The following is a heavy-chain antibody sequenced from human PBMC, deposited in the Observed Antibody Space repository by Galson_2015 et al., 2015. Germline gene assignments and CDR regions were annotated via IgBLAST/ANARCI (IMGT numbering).Heavy chain of an antibody. Sequence: SLRLSCAASGFLFGNYAMSWVRQAPGKGLEWVSGISGSVDNTYYADSVKGRFTISRDNPKNTLYLQMNSLRAEDTAVYYCAKDRRYSGNSRGFGYWGQGTLVTVSS. J-gene: IGHJ4*02. D-gene: IGHD1-26*01. CDR3: AKDRRYSGNSRGFGY. CDR1: GFLFGNYA. V-gene: IGHV3-23*01. CDR2: ISGSVDNT.